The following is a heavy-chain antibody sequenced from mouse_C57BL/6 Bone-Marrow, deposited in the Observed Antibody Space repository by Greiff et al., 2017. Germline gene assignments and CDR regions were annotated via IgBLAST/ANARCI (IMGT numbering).Heavy chain of an antibody. CDR1: GFTFTDYY. J-gene: IGHJ2*01. CDR3: TTGGVDY. V-gene: IGHV14-1*01. D-gene: IGHD1-1*02. Sequence: VQLQQSGAELVRPGASVKLSCTASGFTFTDYYMHWVKQRPEQGLEWIGCIDPENGDTKYASKFQGKATLTADTSSITAYLQLSRLTSEDSGVYYCTTGGVDYWGQGTTLTVSS. CDR2: IDPENGDT.